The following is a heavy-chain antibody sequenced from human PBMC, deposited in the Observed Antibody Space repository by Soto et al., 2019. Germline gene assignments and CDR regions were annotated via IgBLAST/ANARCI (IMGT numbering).Heavy chain of an antibody. CDR2: IYYSGST. D-gene: IGHD6-19*01. CDR1: GGSISSGDYY. Sequence: PSETLSLTCTVSGGSISSGDYYWSWIRQPPGKGLEWIGYIYYSGSTYYNPSLKSRVTISVDTSKNQFSLNLTSVTAADTAIYYCARVSDRTGWGLAMGSWGQGSTVTVSS. J-gene: IGHJ6*02. V-gene: IGHV4-30-4*02. CDR3: ARVSDRTGWGLAMGS.